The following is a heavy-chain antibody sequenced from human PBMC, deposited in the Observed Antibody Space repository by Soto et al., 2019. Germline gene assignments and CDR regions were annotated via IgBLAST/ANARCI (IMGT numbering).Heavy chain of an antibody. V-gene: IGHV1-69*01. D-gene: IGHD5-12*01. CDR2: IIPIFGTA. J-gene: IGHJ4*02. Sequence: QVQLVQSGAEVKKPGSSVKVSFQASAGTFSSYAISWVRQAPGQGLEWLVGIIPIFGTATYAQKFQGRVTMTADESTSTAYMELSSLRSEDTAVYYCASAEGATVTPAVGFDYWGQGTLVTVSS. CDR1: AGTFSSYA. CDR3: ASAEGATVTPAVGFDY.